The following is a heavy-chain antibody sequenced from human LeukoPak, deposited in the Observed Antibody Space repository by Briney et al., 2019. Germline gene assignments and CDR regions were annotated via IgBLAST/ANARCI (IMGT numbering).Heavy chain of an antibody. CDR1: GGSISSGGYS. CDR3: ARGQSPYYDILTGYYHMYYFDY. Sequence: PSETLSLTCAVSGGSISSGGYSWSWIRQPPGKGLEWIGEINHSGSTNYNPSLKSRVTISVDTSKNQFSLKLSSVTAADTAVYYCARGQSPYYDILTGYYHMYYFDYWGQGTLVTVSS. D-gene: IGHD3-9*01. CDR2: INHSGST. V-gene: IGHV4-30-2*01. J-gene: IGHJ4*02.